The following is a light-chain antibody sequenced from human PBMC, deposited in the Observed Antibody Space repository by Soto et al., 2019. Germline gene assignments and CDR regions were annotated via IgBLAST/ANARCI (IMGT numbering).Light chain of an antibody. J-gene: IGKJ3*01. CDR2: AAS. CDR3: QQSFSSPFT. V-gene: IGKV1-39*01. Sequence: DIQMTQSPSSLSASVGDRVSITCRASQSIRSHLNWYQHKPGKAPKVLIYAASSLQGGVPSRLSGSGSGTDFTLTIKSLQPEDFETYYCQQSFSSPFTFGPGTKVDVK. CDR1: QSIRSH.